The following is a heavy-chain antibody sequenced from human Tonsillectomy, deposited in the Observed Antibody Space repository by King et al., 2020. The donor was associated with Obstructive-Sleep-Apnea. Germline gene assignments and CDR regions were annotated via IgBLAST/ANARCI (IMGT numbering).Heavy chain of an antibody. CDR3: ARDHSASWYTRFQY. CDR1: GFTFGHYT. J-gene: IGHJ1*01. Sequence: VQLVESGGGVVQPGGSLRLSCTASGFTFGHYTMHWVRQAPGKGLEWVALMAHDEIIHHHAHSVKGRFTISRDHSRNILYLQMNRLTDEDTAVYYCARDHSASWYTRFQYWGQGTLVTVSS. CDR2: MAHDEIIH. V-gene: IGHV3-30*04. D-gene: IGHD6-13*01.